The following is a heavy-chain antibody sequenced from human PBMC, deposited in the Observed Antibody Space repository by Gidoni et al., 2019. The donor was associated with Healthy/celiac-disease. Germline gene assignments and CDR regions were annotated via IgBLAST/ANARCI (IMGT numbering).Heavy chain of an antibody. CDR3: ARGGGAWILGY. CDR2: IGTAGDT. Sequence: EVQLVESGGGLVQPGGSLRLSCAASGLTFRSYAMHWVRQATGKGLEWVSAIGTAGDTYYPGSVKGRFTISRENAKNSLYLQMNSLRAGDTAVYYCARGGGAWILGYWGQGTLVTVSS. CDR1: GLTFRSYA. D-gene: IGHD5-18*01. J-gene: IGHJ4*02. V-gene: IGHV3-13*01.